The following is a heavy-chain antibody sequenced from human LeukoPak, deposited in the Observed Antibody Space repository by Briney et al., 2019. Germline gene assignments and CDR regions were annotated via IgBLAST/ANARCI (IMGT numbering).Heavy chain of an antibody. V-gene: IGHV4-61*02. CDR3: ARVRIAARGYFDY. Sequence: PSETLSLTCTVSGGSISSGSYYWSWIRQPAGKGLEWIGRIYTSGSTNYNPSLKSRVTISVDTSKNQFSLKLSSVTAADTAVYYCARVRIAARGYFDYWGRGTLVTVSS. CDR2: IYTSGST. J-gene: IGHJ4*02. D-gene: IGHD6-6*01. CDR1: GGSISSGSYY.